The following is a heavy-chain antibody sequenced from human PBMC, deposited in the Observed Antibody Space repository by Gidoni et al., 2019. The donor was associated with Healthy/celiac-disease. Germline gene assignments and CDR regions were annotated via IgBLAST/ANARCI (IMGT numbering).Heavy chain of an antibody. CDR2: ISYDGSNK. D-gene: IGHD3-10*01. Sequence: QVQLVESGGGVVQPGRSLRLSCAASGFTFSRYGMHWVRQAPGKGLEWVAVISYDGSNKYYADTVKGRFTISRDNSKNTLYLQMNSLRAEDTAVYYCAKEGQKWFGELFGFDPWGQGTLVTVSS. J-gene: IGHJ5*02. CDR1: GFTFSRYG. CDR3: AKEGQKWFGELFGFDP. V-gene: IGHV3-30*18.